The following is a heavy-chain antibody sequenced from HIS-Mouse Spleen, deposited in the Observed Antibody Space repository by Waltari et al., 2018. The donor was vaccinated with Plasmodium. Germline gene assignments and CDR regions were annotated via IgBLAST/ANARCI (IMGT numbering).Heavy chain of an antibody. J-gene: IGHJ4*02. Sequence: QITLKESGTTLVKPTQTLTLTCTFSGFSLSISGVGVGWIRRPPGKALEWLALIYWDDDKRYSPSLKSRLTITKDTSKNQVVLTMTNMDPVDTATYYCAHRGGYFDYWGQGTLVTVSS. D-gene: IGHD3-16*01. CDR1: GFSLSISGVG. CDR2: IYWDDDK. CDR3: AHRGGYFDY. V-gene: IGHV2-5*02.